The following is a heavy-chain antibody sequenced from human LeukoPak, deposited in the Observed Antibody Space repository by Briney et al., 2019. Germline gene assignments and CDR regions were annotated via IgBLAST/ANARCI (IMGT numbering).Heavy chain of an antibody. CDR2: ISYSGRS. D-gene: IGHD3-10*01. J-gene: IGHJ4*02. V-gene: IGHV4-59*01. Sequence: SETLSLTLSVSGGSIHSDFWCLIGPPPRLGLYWFGYISYSGRSSYNPSLKSRVTMSLDTSKNQFSLKLSSVTAADTAVYYCAKSEGSGSYFDSWGQGTLVSVSS. CDR3: AKSEGSGSYFDS. CDR1: GGSIHSDF.